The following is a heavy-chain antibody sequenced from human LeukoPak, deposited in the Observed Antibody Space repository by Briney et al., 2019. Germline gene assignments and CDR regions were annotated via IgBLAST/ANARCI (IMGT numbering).Heavy chain of an antibody. V-gene: IGHV3-48*03. J-gene: IGHJ4*02. D-gene: IGHD4-17*01. CDR3: XXXQRTVRGYYFDY. CDR1: GFTFSSYE. CDR2: ISSSGSTM. Sequence: GGSLRLSCAASGFTFSSYEMNWVRQAPGKGLEWVSYISSSGSTMYYADSVKGRFTISRDNAKNPLYLQMNSLRAEDTALYYXXXXQRTVRGYYFDYWGKGTLVTVSS.